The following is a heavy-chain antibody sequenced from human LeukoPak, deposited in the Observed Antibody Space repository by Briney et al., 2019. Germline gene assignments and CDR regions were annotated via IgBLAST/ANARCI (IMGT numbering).Heavy chain of an antibody. D-gene: IGHD3-3*01. V-gene: IGHV1-8*01. CDR2: MSPNSGDT. Sequence: GASVKVSCKASGYTFTSYDINWVRQAAGQGLEWMGWMSPNSGDTDYAKKFQGRVTMTRNTSISTAYMELSSLRSEDTAVYYCARGKFTYYDFWSGFEESNWFDPWGQGTLVTVSS. J-gene: IGHJ5*02. CDR3: ARGKFTYYDFWSGFEESNWFDP. CDR1: GYTFTSYD.